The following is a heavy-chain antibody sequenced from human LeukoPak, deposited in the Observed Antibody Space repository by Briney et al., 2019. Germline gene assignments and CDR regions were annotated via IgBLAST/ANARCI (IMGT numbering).Heavy chain of an antibody. CDR1: GFTFSSYS. CDR3: ARDTAAADFDY. Sequence: GGSLRLSCAASGFTFSSYSMNWVRQAPGKGLEWVSSISSSSSYIYYADSVKGRFTISRDNAKNSLYLKMNSLRAEDTGVYYCARDTAAADFDYWGQGTLVTVPS. J-gene: IGHJ4*02. CDR2: ISSSSSYI. V-gene: IGHV3-21*01. D-gene: IGHD6-13*01.